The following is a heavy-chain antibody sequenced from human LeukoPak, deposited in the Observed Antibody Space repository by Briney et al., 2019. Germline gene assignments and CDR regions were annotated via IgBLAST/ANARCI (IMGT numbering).Heavy chain of an antibody. V-gene: IGHV1-18*01. CDR1: GYTFTSYG. D-gene: IGHD3-9*01. J-gene: IGHJ4*02. CDR2: ISAYNGNT. CDR3: ARWPRVVGYFDWLSS. Sequence: ASVKVSCKASGYTFTSYGISWVRQAPGQGLEWMGWISAYNGNTNYAQKLQGRVTMTTDTSTSTAYMELSRLRSDDTAVYYCARWPRVVGYFDWLSSWGQGTLVTVSS.